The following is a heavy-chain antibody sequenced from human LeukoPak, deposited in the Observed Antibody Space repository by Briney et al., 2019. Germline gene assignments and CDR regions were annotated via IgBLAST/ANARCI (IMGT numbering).Heavy chain of an antibody. J-gene: IGHJ4*02. CDR1: GFTFSNYS. CDR2: ISSNGGST. Sequence: PGGSLRLSCSASGFTFSNYSMHWVRQAPGKGLEYVSAISSNGGSTYYADSVKGRFTISRDNSKNTLYLQMSSLRADDTAVYYCAKVLSGSQDYWGQGTLVTVFS. D-gene: IGHD1-26*01. CDR3: AKVLSGSQDY. V-gene: IGHV3-64D*06.